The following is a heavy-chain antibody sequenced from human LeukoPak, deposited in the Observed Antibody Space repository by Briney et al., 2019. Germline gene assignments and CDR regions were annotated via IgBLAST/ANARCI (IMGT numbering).Heavy chain of an antibody. CDR3: AKVPALLYDLDPSFDY. CDR2: IRSKGYGGTT. D-gene: IGHD3-3*01. J-gene: IGHJ4*02. V-gene: IGHV3-49*04. Sequence: PGRSLRLSCTASEFTFGDYAMSWVRQAPGKGLEWVGFIRSKGYGGTTEYAASVKGRFTVSRDDSNSIAYLQMNSLKTEDTAVYYCAKVPALLYDLDPSFDYWGQGTLVTVSS. CDR1: EFTFGDYA.